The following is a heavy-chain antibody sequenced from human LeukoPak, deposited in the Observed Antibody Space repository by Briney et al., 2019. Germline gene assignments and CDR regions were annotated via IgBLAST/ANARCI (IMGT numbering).Heavy chain of an antibody. D-gene: IGHD3-10*01. J-gene: IGHJ3*02. Sequence: PSQTLSLTCTVSGGSISSGDYYWSWIRQPPGKGLEWLGYIYYSGSTYYNPSLKSRVTISVDTSKNQFSLKLSSVTAADTAVYYCARTAYGSGSYYKGPNAFDIWGQGTMVTVSS. CDR3: ARTAYGSGSYYKGPNAFDI. CDR1: GGSISSGDYY. CDR2: IYYSGST. V-gene: IGHV4-30-4*08.